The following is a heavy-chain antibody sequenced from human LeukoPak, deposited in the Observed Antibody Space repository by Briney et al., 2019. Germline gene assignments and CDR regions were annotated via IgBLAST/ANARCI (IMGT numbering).Heavy chain of an antibody. V-gene: IGHV4-34*01. CDR2: INHSGST. J-gene: IGHJ4*02. CDR1: GGSFSGNF. Sequence: SETLSLTCGVQGGSFSGNFWSWIRQPPGKGLEWIGQINHSGSTNYNPSLKSRVTISPDTSRSHFSLNLTSVTAADTAVYYCARGRRYSFAYYFDSWGQGILVTVSS. D-gene: IGHD5-18*01. CDR3: ARGRRYSFAYYFDS.